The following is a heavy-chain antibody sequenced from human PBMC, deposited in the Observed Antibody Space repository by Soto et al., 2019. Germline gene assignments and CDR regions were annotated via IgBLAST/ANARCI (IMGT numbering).Heavy chain of an antibody. Sequence: ASVKVYCKASGYTFTSYGISWVRQAPGQGLEWMGWISAYNGNTNYAQKLQGRVTMTTDTSTSTAYMELRSLRSDDTAVYYCAREEQQGAHDAFDIWGQGTMVTVSS. CDR3: AREEQQGAHDAFDI. J-gene: IGHJ3*02. D-gene: IGHD6-13*01. CDR1: GYTFTSYG. CDR2: ISAYNGNT. V-gene: IGHV1-18*01.